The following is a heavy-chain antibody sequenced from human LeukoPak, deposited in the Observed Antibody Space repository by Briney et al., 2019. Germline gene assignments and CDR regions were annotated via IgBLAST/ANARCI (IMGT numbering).Heavy chain of an antibody. D-gene: IGHD2-21*02. J-gene: IGHJ4*02. CDR1: GFTLSSYS. CDR3: ARGRVVTVKPYFDC. Sequence: GGSLRLSCAASGFTLSSYSMNWVRQAPGKGLEWVSYISSSGTTIYYADSVRGRFIISRDNVKNSLYLQMNSLRAEDTAVYYCARGRVVTVKPYFDCWGQGAPVTVSS. V-gene: IGHV3-48*04. CDR2: ISSSGTTI.